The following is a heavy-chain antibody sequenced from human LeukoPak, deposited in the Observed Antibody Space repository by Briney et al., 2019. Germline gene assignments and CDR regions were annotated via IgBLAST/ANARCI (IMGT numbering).Heavy chain of an antibody. J-gene: IGHJ5*02. CDR2: ISYDGSNK. CDR1: GFTFSSYG. Sequence: GGSLRLSCAASGFTFSSYGMHWVRQAPGKGLEWVAVISYDGSNKYYADSVKGRFTISRDNSKNTLYLQMNSLRAEDTAVYYCAGYCSGGSCRTNNWFDPWGQGTLVTVSS. CDR3: AGYCSGGSCRTNNWFDP. D-gene: IGHD2-15*01. V-gene: IGHV3-30*03.